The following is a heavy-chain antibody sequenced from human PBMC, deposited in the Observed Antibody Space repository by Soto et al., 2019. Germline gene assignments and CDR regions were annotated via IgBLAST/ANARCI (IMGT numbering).Heavy chain of an antibody. CDR2: IYYSGST. V-gene: IGHV4-59*01. J-gene: IGHJ4*02. CDR3: ARLLYSSGYYIDY. CDR1: GGSISNYY. Sequence: KPSETLSLTCTVSGGSISNYYWSWIRQPPGKGLEWIGYIYYSGSTNYNPSLESRVSISVDTSKNQFSLKLNSVTAADTAVYYCARLLYSSGYYIDYWGQGTLVTVSS. D-gene: IGHD3-22*01.